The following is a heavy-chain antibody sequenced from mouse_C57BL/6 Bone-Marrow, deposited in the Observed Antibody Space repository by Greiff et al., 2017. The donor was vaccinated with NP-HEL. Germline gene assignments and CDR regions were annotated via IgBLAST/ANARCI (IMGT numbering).Heavy chain of an antibody. CDR1: GYTFTSYG. V-gene: IGHV1-81*01. CDR2: IYPRSGST. CDR3: ARVPHLYYNGGSYFDY. Sequence: QVQLQQSGAELARPGASVTLSCKASGYTFTSYGMRWVKQRPVQGLEWIGEIYPRSGSTSYNEKFKGKATLTADKSSSTAYMELRRLTSEDSAVFFGARVPHLYYNGGSYFDYGCRGTTPTVTA. D-gene: IGHD1-1*01. J-gene: IGHJ2*01.